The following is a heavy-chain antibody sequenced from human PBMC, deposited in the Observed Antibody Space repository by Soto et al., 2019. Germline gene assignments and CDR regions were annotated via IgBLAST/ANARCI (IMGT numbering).Heavy chain of an antibody. CDR3: ARGVYGSGNYYTGPSAFDI. J-gene: IGHJ3*02. D-gene: IGHD3-10*01. CDR1: GGTLSDHG. Sequence: QVQLEQSGAEVKKPGSSVKVSCKASGGTLSDHGVAWLRQAPGQGLEWMGGTIPVFNTAKYAQKFQGRVTVTADKFTNIAYMELSSLRSEDTAFYFCARGVYGSGNYYTGPSAFDIGGQGTMVIVSS. CDR2: TIPVFNTA. V-gene: IGHV1-69*06.